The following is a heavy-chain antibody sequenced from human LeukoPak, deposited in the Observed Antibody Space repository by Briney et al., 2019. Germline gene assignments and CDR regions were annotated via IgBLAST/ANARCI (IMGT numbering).Heavy chain of an antibody. CDR1: GGSISSYY. D-gene: IGHD2-2*01. J-gene: IGHJ5*02. CDR3: ARRSSTSSNWFDP. Sequence: KPSETLSLTCTVSGGSISSYYWNWIRQPPGKGLEWIGYIYYSGSTNYNPSLKSRVTISVDTSKNQFSLKLSSVTAADTAVYYCARRSSTSSNWFDPWGQGTLVTVSS. V-gene: IGHV4-59*01. CDR2: IYYSGST.